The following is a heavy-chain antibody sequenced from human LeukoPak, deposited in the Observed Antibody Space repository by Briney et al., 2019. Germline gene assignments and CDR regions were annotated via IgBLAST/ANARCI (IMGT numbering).Heavy chain of an antibody. V-gene: IGHV4-59*01. CDR3: ARVDGRYYYGSGSYSLALDAFDI. J-gene: IGHJ3*02. D-gene: IGHD3-10*01. Sequence: PSETLSLTCTVSGGSISSYYWSWIRQPPGKGLEWIGYIYYSGSTNYNPPLKSRVTMSVDTSKNQFSLKLSSVTAADTAMYYCARVDGRYYYGSGSYSLALDAFDIWGQGTMVTVSS. CDR2: IYYSGST. CDR1: GGSISSYY.